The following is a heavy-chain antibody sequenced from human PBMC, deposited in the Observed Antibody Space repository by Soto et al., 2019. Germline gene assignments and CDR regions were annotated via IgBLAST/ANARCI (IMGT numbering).Heavy chain of an antibody. Sequence: ALSLTNTVSGGPMSSGGYYWSWIRQHPGKGLEWIGYIYYSGSTYYNPSLKSRVTISVDTSKNQFSLKLSSVTAADTAVYYCARHWLLACRGYHYYGLEVKAQKTRVTVS. J-gene: IGHJ6*02. V-gene: IGHV4-31*03. CDR1: GGPMSSGGYY. CDR3: ARHWLLACRGYHYYGLEV. CDR2: IYYSGST. D-gene: IGHD5-12*01.